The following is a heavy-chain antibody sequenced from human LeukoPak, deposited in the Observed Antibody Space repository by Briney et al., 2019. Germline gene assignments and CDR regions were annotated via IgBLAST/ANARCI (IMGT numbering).Heavy chain of an antibody. CDR3: AREGQELYYYDSSGYTFDY. CDR2: ISYDGSNK. Sequence: PGGSLRLSCAASGFTFSSYAMHWVRQAPGKGLEWVAVISYDGSNKYYADSVKGRFTISRDNSKNTLYLQMNSLRAEDTAVYYCAREGQELYYYDSSGYTFDYWGQGTLVTVSS. V-gene: IGHV3-30-3*01. J-gene: IGHJ4*02. D-gene: IGHD3-22*01. CDR1: GFTFSSYA.